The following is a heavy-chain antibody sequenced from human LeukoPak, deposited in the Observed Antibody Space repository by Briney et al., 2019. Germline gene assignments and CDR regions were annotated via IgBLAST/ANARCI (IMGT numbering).Heavy chain of an antibody. J-gene: IGHJ4*02. V-gene: IGHV3-30*18. CDR2: MSYDGSNK. Sequence: PGGSLRLSCAVSGFTVSSNYMSWVRQAPGKGLEWVAVMSYDGSNKKYADSVKGRFTISRDNPKNTLYLQMNSLRAEDTAVYYCAKLPTVAATIAASGYWGQGTLVTVSS. D-gene: IGHD6-19*01. CDR1: GFTVSSNY. CDR3: AKLPTVAATIAASGY.